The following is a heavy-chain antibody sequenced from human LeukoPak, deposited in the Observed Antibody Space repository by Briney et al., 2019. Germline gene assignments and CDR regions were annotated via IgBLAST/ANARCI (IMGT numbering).Heavy chain of an antibody. D-gene: IGHD6-19*01. CDR2: ISAYNGNT. J-gene: IGHJ6*03. CDR3: ARLLAGSYYYYYYMDV. CDR1: GYTFTSYG. V-gene: IGHV1-18*01. Sequence: ASVKVSCKASGYTFTSYGISWVRQAPGQGLEWMGWISAYNGNTNYAQKLQGRVTMTTDTSTSTAYMELRSLRSDDTAVYYCARLLAGSYYYYYYMDVWGKGTTVTVSS.